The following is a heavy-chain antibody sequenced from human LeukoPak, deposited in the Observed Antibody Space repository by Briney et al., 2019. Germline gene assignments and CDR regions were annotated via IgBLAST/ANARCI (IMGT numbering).Heavy chain of an antibody. CDR2: ISSSGSTI. Sequence: GRTLRLSCAASGFTFSDYYMSWIRQAPGKGLEWVSYISSSGSTIYYADSVKGRFTISRDNAKNSLYLQMNSLRAEDTAVYYCARAAQGYYDSSGYYDYWGQGTLVTVSS. CDR3: ARAAQGYYDSSGYYDY. V-gene: IGHV3-11*04. CDR1: GFTFSDYY. D-gene: IGHD3-22*01. J-gene: IGHJ4*02.